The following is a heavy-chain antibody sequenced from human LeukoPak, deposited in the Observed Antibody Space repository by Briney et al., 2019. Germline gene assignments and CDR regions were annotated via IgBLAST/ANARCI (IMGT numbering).Heavy chain of an antibody. Sequence: ASVKVSCKASGYTLNNYDINWLRQATGQGLEWMGWMKPNTGKTGYAQNFQGRVTMTSNTSISTAYMELSSLRSDDTAVYYCARSAEISGYWPKVVVDVWGQGTTVTVSS. J-gene: IGHJ6*02. CDR2: MKPNTGKT. D-gene: IGHD3-22*01. V-gene: IGHV1-8*01. CDR1: GYTLNNYD. CDR3: ARSAEISGYWPKVVVDV.